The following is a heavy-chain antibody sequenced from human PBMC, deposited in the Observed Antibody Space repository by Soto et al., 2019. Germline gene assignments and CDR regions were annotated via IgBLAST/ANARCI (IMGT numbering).Heavy chain of an antibody. V-gene: IGHV3-73*01. CDR3: TSDPTYDFWSAAGRYYYYYGMDV. D-gene: IGHD3-3*01. CDR2: IRSKANSYAT. CDR1: GFTFSGSA. J-gene: IGHJ6*04. Sequence: GGSLRLSCAASGFTFSGSAMHWVRQASGKGLEWVGRIRSKANSYATAYAASVKGRFTISRDDSKNTAYPQMNSLKTEDTAVYYCTSDPTYDFWSAAGRYYYYYGMDVWGKGTTVTVSS.